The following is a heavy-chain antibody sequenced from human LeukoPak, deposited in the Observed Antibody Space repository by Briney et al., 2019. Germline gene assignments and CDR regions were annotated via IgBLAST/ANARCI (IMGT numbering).Heavy chain of an antibody. J-gene: IGHJ3*02. Sequence: ASVKVSCKASGYTFTSYDINWVRQATGQGLEWMGWMNPNSGNTGYAQKFQGRVTITRNTSISTAYMELSSLRSEDTAVYYCAREVAVVGAHAFDIWGQGTMVTVSS. CDR2: MNPNSGNT. V-gene: IGHV1-8*03. CDR1: GYTFTSYD. CDR3: AREVAVVGAHAFDI. D-gene: IGHD1-26*01.